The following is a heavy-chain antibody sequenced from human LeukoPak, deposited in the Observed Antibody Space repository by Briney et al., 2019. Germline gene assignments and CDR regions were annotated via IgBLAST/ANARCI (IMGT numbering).Heavy chain of an antibody. Sequence: SETLSLTCTVSGGSISTNNYYWGWIRQSPGKGLEWIEIISHSGSTYDNPSLKSRVTISLDTSKNQISLRLRSVTAADTAVYYCARGGPAMALDYWGQGTLVTVSS. CDR1: GGSISTNNYY. CDR3: ARGGPAMALDY. J-gene: IGHJ4*02. V-gene: IGHV4-39*07. D-gene: IGHD5-18*01. CDR2: ISHSGST.